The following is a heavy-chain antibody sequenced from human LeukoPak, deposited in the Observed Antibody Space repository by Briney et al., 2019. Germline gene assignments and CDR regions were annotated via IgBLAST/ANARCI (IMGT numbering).Heavy chain of an antibody. CDR1: GYTLTSYG. CDR2: ISAYNGNT. Sequence: GASVKVSCKASGYTLTSYGISWVRQAPGQGLEWMGWISAYNGNTNYAQKLQGRVTMTTDTSTSTAYMELRSLRSDDTAVYYCARVPVYYYGSGSYYSPFDDWGQGTLVTVSS. V-gene: IGHV1-18*01. J-gene: IGHJ4*02. D-gene: IGHD3-10*01. CDR3: ARVPVYYYGSGSYYSPFDD.